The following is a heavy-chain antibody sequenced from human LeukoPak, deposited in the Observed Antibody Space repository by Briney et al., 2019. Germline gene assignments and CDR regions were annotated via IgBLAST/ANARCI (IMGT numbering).Heavy chain of an antibody. CDR1: GYTFTGYY. J-gene: IGHJ6*03. V-gene: IGHV1-69*13. Sequence: SVKVSCKASGYTFTGYYMHWVRQAPGQGLEWVGGIIPIFGTANYAQKFQGRVTITADESTSTAYMELSSLRSEDTAVYYCARDRDYYYYYYMDVWGKGTTVTVSS. CDR2: IIPIFGTA. CDR3: ARDRDYYYYYYMDV.